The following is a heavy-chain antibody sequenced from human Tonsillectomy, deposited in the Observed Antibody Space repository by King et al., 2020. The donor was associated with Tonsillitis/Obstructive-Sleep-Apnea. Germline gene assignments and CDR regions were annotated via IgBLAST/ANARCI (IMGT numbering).Heavy chain of an antibody. Sequence: LQLQESGPGLVWPSGTLSLTCAVSGDSISSNNWWSWVRQPPGKRLEWIGQIYQTGNTMYNPSLKSRVSMSLDKSRNQISLRLSSVTAADTAVYYCARGPRPVDGIAFDLWGQGTMVT. CDR1: GDSISSNNW. V-gene: IGHV4-4*02. J-gene: IGHJ3*01. CDR3: ARGPRPVDGIAFDL. CDR2: IYQTGNT. D-gene: IGHD6-19*01.